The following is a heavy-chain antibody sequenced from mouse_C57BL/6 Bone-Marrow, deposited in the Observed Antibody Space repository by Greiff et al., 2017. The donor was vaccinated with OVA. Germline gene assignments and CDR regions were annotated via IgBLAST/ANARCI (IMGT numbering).Heavy chain of an antibody. CDR2: IHPNSGST. J-gene: IGHJ2*01. Sequence: QVQLQQPGAELVKPGASVKLSCKASGYTFTSYWMHWVKQRPGQGLEWIGMIHPNSGSTNSNEKFKSKATLTVDKSSSTAYMQLSSLTSEDAAVYYCARAETGLLDYWGQGTTLTVSS. CDR1: GYTFTSYW. D-gene: IGHD4-1*01. CDR3: ARAETGLLDY. V-gene: IGHV1-64*01.